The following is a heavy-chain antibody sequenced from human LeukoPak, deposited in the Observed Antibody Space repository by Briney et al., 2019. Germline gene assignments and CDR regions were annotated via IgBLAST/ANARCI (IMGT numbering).Heavy chain of an antibody. CDR2: ISYDGLNK. D-gene: IGHD5-12*01. J-gene: IGHJ4*02. CDR1: GFTFSNYG. V-gene: IGHV3-30*18. Sequence: GGSLRLSCAASGFTFSNYGIHWVRQAPGKGLEWVAVISYDGLNKNHADSVKGRFTISRDNSRYTLSLQMNSLRVEDTAVYYCAKGVRSGYDRLDYWGQGALVTVSS. CDR3: AKGVRSGYDRLDY.